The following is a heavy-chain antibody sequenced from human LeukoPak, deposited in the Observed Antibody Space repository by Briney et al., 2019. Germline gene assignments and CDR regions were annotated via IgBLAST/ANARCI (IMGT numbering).Heavy chain of an antibody. CDR1: GFTFSSYA. D-gene: IGHD3-16*01. V-gene: IGHV3-23*01. J-gene: IGHJ4*02. CDR3: AKNVWGTSPYYFDD. Sequence: GGSLRLSCAASGFTFSSYAMSWVRQAPGKGLEWVSGISGSGARTYYADPVKGRFTISRDNSKNTLYLQMNSLRAEDTAVYYCAKNVWGTSPYYFDDWGQGTLVTVSS. CDR2: ISGSGART.